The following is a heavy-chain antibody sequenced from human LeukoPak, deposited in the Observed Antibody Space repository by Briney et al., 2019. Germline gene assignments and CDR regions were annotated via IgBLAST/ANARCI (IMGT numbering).Heavy chain of an antibody. D-gene: IGHD3-22*01. CDR3: ARQGDSSFYHYYMDV. CDR2: IYYSGST. V-gene: IGHV4-59*08. CDR1: GGSISSYY. J-gene: IGHJ6*03. Sequence: PSETLSLTCTVSGGSISSYYWTWIRQPPGKGLEWIGYIYYSGSTNYNPSLKSRVTISVDISKNQFSLKLSSVTAADTAVYYCARQGDSSFYHYYMDVWGKGTTVTVSS.